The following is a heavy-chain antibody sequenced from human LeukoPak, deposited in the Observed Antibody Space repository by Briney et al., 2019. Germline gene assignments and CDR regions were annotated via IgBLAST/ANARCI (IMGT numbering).Heavy chain of an antibody. CDR2: ISSSSSYI. V-gene: IGHV3-21*01. Sequence: GGSLRLSCAASGFTFSSYSMNWVRQAPGKGLEWVSSISSSSSYIYYADSVKDRFTISRDNAKNSLYLQMNSLRAEDTAVYYCARDPSRIYYYYYMDVWGKGTTVTVSS. CDR3: ARDPSRIYYYYYMDV. J-gene: IGHJ6*03. D-gene: IGHD2-15*01. CDR1: GFTFSSYS.